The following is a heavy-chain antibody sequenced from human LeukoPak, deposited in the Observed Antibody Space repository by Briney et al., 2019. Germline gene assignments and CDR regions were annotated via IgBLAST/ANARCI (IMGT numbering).Heavy chain of an antibody. CDR2: ISGSSSYI. CDR3: ARDVYYYDSSGFDP. J-gene: IGHJ5*02. CDR1: GFTFSNYY. D-gene: IGHD3-22*01. Sequence: PGGSLRLSCAASGFTFSNYYMNWVRQAPGKGLEGVSSISGSSSYIYYADSVKGRFTISRDNAKNSLYLQMNSLRAEDTAVYYCARDVYYYDSSGFDPWGQGTLVTVSS. V-gene: IGHV3-21*01.